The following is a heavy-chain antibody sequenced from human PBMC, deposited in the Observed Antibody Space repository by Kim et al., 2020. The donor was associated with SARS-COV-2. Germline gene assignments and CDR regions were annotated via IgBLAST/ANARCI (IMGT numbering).Heavy chain of an antibody. CDR2: IWYDGSNK. CDR1: GFTFSSYG. D-gene: IGHD3-22*01. V-gene: IGHV3-33*01. CDR3: ARAYHSSGYLGVLDY. J-gene: IGHJ4*02. Sequence: GGSLRLSCAASGFTFSSYGMHWVRQAPGKGLEWVAVIWYDGSNKYYADSVKGRFTISRDNSKNTLYLQMNSLRAEDTAVYYCARAYHSSGYLGVLDYWGQGTLVTVSS.